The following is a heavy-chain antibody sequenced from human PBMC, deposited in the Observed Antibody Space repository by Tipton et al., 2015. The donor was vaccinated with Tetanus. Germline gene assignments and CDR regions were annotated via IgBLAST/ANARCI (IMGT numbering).Heavy chain of an antibody. CDR2: IYYSGGT. Sequence: TLSLTCTVSGGSISSSSFYWGWIRQPPGKELEWIGSIYYSGGTYYNPSLKSRVTIPVDTSKNQFSLRLSSVTAADTAVYYCARRQTYCTNGFCPFENWGQGTLVTVSS. V-gene: IGHV4-39*01. D-gene: IGHD2-8*01. J-gene: IGHJ4*02. CDR1: GGSISSSSFY. CDR3: ARRQTYCTNGFCPFEN.